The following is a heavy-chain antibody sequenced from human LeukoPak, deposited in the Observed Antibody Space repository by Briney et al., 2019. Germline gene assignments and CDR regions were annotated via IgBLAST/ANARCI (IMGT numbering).Heavy chain of an antibody. CDR1: GYTLTELS. Sequence: ASVTVSCKVSGYTLTELSMHWVRQAPGKGLEWMGGFDPEDGETIYAQKFQGRVTMTENTSTDTAYMELSSLRSEDTAVYYCATDRYYYYGMDVWGQGTTVTVSS. J-gene: IGHJ6*02. V-gene: IGHV1-24*01. CDR3: ATDRYYYYGMDV. CDR2: FDPEDGET.